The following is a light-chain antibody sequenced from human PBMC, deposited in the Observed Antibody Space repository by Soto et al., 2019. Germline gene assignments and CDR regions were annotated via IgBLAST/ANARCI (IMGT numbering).Light chain of an antibody. J-gene: IGLJ3*02. CDR3: AAWDDSLRGWV. V-gene: IGLV1-47*01. CDR1: SSSIGSNY. CDR2: RDS. Sequence: QSVLTQPPSASGTPGQRVTISCSESSSSIGSNYIYWYQQLPGTAPKLLIYRDSQRPSGVPDRFSGSKSVTSASLAISGLRSDDEADYYCAAWDDSLRGWVFGGGTKLTVL.